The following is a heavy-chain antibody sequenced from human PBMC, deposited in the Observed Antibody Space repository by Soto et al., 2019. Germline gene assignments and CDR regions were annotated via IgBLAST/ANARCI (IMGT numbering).Heavy chain of an antibody. J-gene: IGHJ6*02. CDR3: ARDRIAAAGNYYYYYGMDV. CDR2: INPNSGGT. V-gene: IGHV1-2*04. Sequence: ASVKVSCKASGYTFTGYYMHWVRQAPGQGLEWMGWINPNSGGTNYAQKFQGWVTMTRDTSISTAYMELSRLRSDATAVYYFARDRIAAAGNYYYYYGMDVCGQGTTVSVS. D-gene: IGHD6-13*01. CDR1: GYTFTGYY.